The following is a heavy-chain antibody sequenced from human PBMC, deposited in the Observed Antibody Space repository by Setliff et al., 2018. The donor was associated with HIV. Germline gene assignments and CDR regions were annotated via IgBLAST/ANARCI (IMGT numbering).Heavy chain of an antibody. V-gene: IGHV4-39*07. CDR3: ARGPPFAY. CDR2: IAYSGTTMYF. Sequence: SETLSLTCNVSGGSFIGSSFPSTWIRQAPGKGLEWIGDIAYSGTTMYFNYNPSLESRLSLSEDTSRHQFSLKLTSVTADDTGIYYCARGPPFAYWGQGLLVTVSS. J-gene: IGHJ4*02. CDR1: GGSFIGSSFP.